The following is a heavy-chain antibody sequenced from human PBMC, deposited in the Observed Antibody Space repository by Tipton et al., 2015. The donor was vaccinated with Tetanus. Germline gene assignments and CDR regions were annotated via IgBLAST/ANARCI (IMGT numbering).Heavy chain of an antibody. CDR3: AKDQLWLLGGNQ. CDR2: ISSSGLTT. D-gene: IGHD5-18*01. J-gene: IGHJ4*02. CDR1: GFTFRSYA. Sequence: GSLRLSCAASGFTFRSYAMSWIRQAPGKGLEWVAAISSSGLTTYYADSVKGRFTIARDNSNDTLHLQMNSLRVDDTAVYYCAKDQLWLLGGNQWGQGTLVTVSS. V-gene: IGHV3-23*01.